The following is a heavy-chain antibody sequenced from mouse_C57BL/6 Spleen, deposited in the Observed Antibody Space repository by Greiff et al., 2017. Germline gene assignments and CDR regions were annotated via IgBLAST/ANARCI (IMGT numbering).Heavy chain of an antibody. Sequence: VQLQQSGPELVKPGASVKISCKASGYSFTSYYIHWVKQRPGQGLEWIGWIYPGSGNNKYNEKFKGKATLTADTSSSTAYMQLSSRTSEDSAVYYCARDYSNSFAYWGQGTLVTVSA. CDR2: IYPGSGNN. J-gene: IGHJ3*01. V-gene: IGHV1-66*01. D-gene: IGHD2-5*01. CDR3: ARDYSNSFAY. CDR1: GYSFTSYY.